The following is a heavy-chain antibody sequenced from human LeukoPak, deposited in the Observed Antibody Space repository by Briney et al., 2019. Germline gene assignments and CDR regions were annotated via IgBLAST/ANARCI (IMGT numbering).Heavy chain of an antibody. D-gene: IGHD2-15*01. J-gene: IGHJ4*02. CDR1: GFTFGDYA. V-gene: IGHV3-49*03. CDR3: TRGLHCSGGSCYSGDYEL. CDR2: IRSKAYGGTT. Sequence: AGGSLRLSCTASGFTFGDYAMSWFRQAPGKGLEWVGFIRSKAYGGTTEYAASVKGRFTISRGDSKSIAYLQMNSLKTEDTAVYYCTRGLHCSGGSCYSGDYELWGQGTLVTVSS.